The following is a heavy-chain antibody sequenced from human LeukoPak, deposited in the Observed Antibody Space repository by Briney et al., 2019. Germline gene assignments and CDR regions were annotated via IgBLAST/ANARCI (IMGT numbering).Heavy chain of an antibody. J-gene: IGHJ4*02. CDR1: GFTFSSYA. CDR2: ISWNSASI. Sequence: GGSLRLSCAASGFTFSSYAMSWVRQAPGKGLEWVSGISWNSASIGYADSVEGRFTISRDNAKNSLYLQMNSLRADDTALYYCAKDISGWYSTFDYWGQGTLVSVSS. D-gene: IGHD6-19*01. CDR3: AKDISGWYSTFDY. V-gene: IGHV3-9*01.